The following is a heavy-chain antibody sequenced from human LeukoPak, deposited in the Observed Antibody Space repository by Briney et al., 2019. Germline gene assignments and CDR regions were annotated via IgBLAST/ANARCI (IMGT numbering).Heavy chain of an antibody. CDR1: GFTFSSYA. D-gene: IGHD3-22*01. CDR3: ARWDSSGCLDY. V-gene: IGHV3-23*01. CDR2: IKDGGDSR. J-gene: IGHJ4*02. Sequence: GGSLRLSCAASGFTFSSYAMSWVRQAPGKGLDWVSVIKDGGDSRYYADSVKGRFTISRDNAKNSLYLQMNSLRAEDTAVYFCARWDSSGCLDYWGQGTPVTVSS.